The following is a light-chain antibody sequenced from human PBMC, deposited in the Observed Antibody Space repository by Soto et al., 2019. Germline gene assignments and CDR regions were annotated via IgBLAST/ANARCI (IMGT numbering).Light chain of an antibody. Sequence: EIVRTQSPATLSVSPGARATLSCSASQSVSSNLAWYQQKPGQAPRLLIYGAYTRATGLPARFSGSGSGSEFTLTICSLQSEDFAVYYCQQYGSSPITFGQGTRLE. CDR3: QQYGSSPIT. J-gene: IGKJ5*01. CDR1: QSVSSN. CDR2: GAY. V-gene: IGKV3-15*01.